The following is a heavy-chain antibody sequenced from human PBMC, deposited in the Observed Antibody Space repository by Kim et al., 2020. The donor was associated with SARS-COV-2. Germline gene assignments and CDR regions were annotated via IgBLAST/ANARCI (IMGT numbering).Heavy chain of an antibody. D-gene: IGHD4-4*01. CDR1: GFTFSSYW. CDR3: ASHSSRYYYYYYGMDV. CDR2: IKQDGSEK. V-gene: IGHV3-7*01. J-gene: IGHJ6*02. Sequence: GGSLRLSCAASGFTFSSYWMSWVRQAPGKGLEWVANIKQDGSEKYYVDSVKGRFTISRDNAKNSLYLQMNSLRAEDTAVYYCASHSSRYYYYYYGMDVWGQGTTVTVSS.